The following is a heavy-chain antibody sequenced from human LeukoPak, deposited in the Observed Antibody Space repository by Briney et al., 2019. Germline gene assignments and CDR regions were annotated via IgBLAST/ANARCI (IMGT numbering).Heavy chain of an antibody. CDR2: IYPVDSDT. Sequence: AESLKISCKGSGYSFTSYWIGWVRQMPGKGLEWMGIIYPVDSDTRYSPSFQGQVPISADKSISTAYLQWSSLEASDTAMYYCARLGAGTLRGVFDYWGQGTLVTVSS. CDR3: ARLGAGTLRGVFDY. D-gene: IGHD6-19*01. J-gene: IGHJ4*02. V-gene: IGHV5-51*01. CDR1: GYSFTSYW.